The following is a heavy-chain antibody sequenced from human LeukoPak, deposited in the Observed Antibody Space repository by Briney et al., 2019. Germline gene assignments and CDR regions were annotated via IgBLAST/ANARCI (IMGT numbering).Heavy chain of an antibody. D-gene: IGHD6-19*01. J-gene: IGHJ4*02. Sequence: SVKVSCKASGGTSSSYAISWVRQAPGQGLEWMGGIIPIFGTANYAQKFQGRVTITADESTSTAYMELSSLRSEDTAVYYCARAAIAVGPTGVDYWGQGTLVTVSS. V-gene: IGHV1-69*01. CDR1: GGTSSSYA. CDR2: IIPIFGTA. CDR3: ARAAIAVGPTGVDY.